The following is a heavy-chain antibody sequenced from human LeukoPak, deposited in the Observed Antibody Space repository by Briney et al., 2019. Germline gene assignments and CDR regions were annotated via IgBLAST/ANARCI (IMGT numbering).Heavy chain of an antibody. V-gene: IGHV3-30*04. J-gene: IGHJ4*02. CDR2: ISYDGSNK. CDR1: GFTFSSYA. Sequence: SGGSLRLSCAASGFTFSSYAMHWVRQAPGKGLEWVAVISYDGSNKYYADSVKGRFTISRDNSKNTLYLQMNILRAEDTAVYYCAREKSLCFDYWGQGTLVTVSS. CDR3: AREKSLCFDY.